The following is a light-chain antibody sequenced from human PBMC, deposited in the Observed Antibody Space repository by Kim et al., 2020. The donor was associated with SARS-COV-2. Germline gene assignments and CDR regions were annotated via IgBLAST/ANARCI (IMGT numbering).Light chain of an antibody. J-gene: IGKJ5*01. V-gene: IGKV1-16*02. CDR2: AAS. CDR1: QGLCNY. CDR3: QQYHSYPIT. Sequence: ASVQDRVTSPCRARQGLCNYLAWFRQKPGKAPKSLIYAASSLHTGVPSKFSGSGSGTDFTLTISSLQPEDFATYYCQQYHSYPITFGQGTRLEIK.